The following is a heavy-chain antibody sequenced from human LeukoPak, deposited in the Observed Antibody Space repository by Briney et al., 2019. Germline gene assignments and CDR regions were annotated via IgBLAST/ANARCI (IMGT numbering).Heavy chain of an antibody. CDR2: ISYDGSNK. CDR3: AKVGVGRPPFGEFYYYFDY. V-gene: IGHV3-30*18. J-gene: IGHJ4*02. CDR1: GFTFSSYG. Sequence: PGGSLRLSCAASGFTFSSYGMHWVRQAPGKGPEWVAVISYDGSNKYYADSVKGRFTISRDNSKNTLYLQMNSLRAEDTAVYYCAKVGVGRPPFGEFYYYFDYWGQGTLVTVSS. D-gene: IGHD3-10*01.